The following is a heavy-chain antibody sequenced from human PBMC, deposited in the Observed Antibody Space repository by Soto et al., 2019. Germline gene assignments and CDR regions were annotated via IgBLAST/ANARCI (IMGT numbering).Heavy chain of an antibody. CDR2: IYHSGST. CDR1: GGSISSGGYS. CDR3: ARWSSPGLCFDY. D-gene: IGHD1-26*01. V-gene: IGHV4-30-2*01. J-gene: IGHJ4*02. Sequence: PSETLSLTCAVSGGSISSGGYSWSWIRQPPGKGLEWIGYIYHSGSTYYNPSLKSRVTISVDRSKNQFSLKLSSVTAADTAVYYCARWSSPGLCFDYWGQGTLVTVSS.